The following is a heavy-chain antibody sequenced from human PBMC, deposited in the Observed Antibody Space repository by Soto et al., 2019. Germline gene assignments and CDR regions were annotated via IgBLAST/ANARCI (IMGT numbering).Heavy chain of an antibody. Sequence: QLQLQESGPGLVKPSKTLSLTCTVSGGSISSSSYYWGWIRQPPGKGLEWIGSIYYSGSTYYNPSLKSRVTISVDTSKNQFSLKLSSVTAADTAVYYCAKLIAVAGTIVFDPWGQGTLVTVSS. CDR2: IYYSGST. J-gene: IGHJ5*02. D-gene: IGHD6-19*01. V-gene: IGHV4-39*01. CDR1: GGSISSSSYY. CDR3: AKLIAVAGTIVFDP.